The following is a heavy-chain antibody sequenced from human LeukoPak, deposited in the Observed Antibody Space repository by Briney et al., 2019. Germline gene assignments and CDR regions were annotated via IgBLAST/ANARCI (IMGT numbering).Heavy chain of an antibody. D-gene: IGHD3-10*01. V-gene: IGHV4-39*07. CDR1: GGSISSSSYY. CDR3: ARENRGEDSDYFDY. Sequence: SETLSLTCTVSGGSISSSSYYWGWIRQPPGKGLEWIGSMYYSGSTYYNPSLKSRVTISVDTSKNQFSLKLSSVTAADTAVYYCARENRGEDSDYFDYWGQGTLVTVSS. CDR2: MYYSGST. J-gene: IGHJ4*02.